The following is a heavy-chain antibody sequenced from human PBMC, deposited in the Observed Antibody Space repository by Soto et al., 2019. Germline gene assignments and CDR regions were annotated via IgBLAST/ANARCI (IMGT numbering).Heavy chain of an antibody. V-gene: IGHV3-30*18. CDR1: GFTFSSYG. D-gene: IGHD6-13*01. CDR2: ISHDGGNT. CDR3: AKDRRPYSATWPYS. J-gene: IGHJ4*02. Sequence: GGSLRLSCAASGFTFSSYGMQWVRQAPGKGLEWVALISHDGGNTDYAGSVKGRFTISRDNSKNTLYLQMDSLRIEDSAVYYCAKDRRPYSATWPYSWGQGTLVTVSS.